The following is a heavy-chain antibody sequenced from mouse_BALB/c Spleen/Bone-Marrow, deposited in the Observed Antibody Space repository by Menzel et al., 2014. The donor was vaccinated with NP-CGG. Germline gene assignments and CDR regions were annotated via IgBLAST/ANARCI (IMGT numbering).Heavy chain of an antibody. V-gene: IGHV1-4*01. Sequence: VKLVESGAELARPGASVKMSCKASGYTFTSYTMHWVKRRPGQGLEWIGFINPSSNYTNYNQKFKDKATLTADKSSSTAYMQLSSLTSEDSAVYYCARVLRWSLDYWGQGTTLTVSS. J-gene: IGHJ2*01. CDR1: GYTFTSYT. D-gene: IGHD6-2*01. CDR2: INPSSNYT. CDR3: ARVLRWSLDY.